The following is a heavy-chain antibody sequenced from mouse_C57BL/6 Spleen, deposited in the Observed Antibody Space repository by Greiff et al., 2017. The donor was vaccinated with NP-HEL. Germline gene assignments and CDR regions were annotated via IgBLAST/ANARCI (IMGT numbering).Heavy chain of an antibody. J-gene: IGHJ4*01. CDR3: ARYYSNYDAMDY. D-gene: IGHD2-5*01. V-gene: IGHV1-81*01. CDR2: IYPRSGNT. CDR1: GYTFTSYG. Sequence: VQLQESGAELARPGASVKLSCKASGYTFTSYGISWVKQRTGQGLEWIGEIYPRSGNTYYNEKFKGKATLTADKSSSTAYMELRSLTSEDSAVYFCARYYSNYDAMDYWGQGTSVTVSS.